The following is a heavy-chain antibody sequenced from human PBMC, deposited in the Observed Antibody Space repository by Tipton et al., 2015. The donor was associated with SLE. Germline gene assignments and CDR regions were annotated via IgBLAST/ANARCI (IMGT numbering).Heavy chain of an antibody. D-gene: IGHD4-11*01. Sequence: TLSLTCTVSGGSFSNSDYYWTWIRQPPGKGLEWIGEINNRGNTHYNPSLASRLTISVDTSKKQFSLKMTSVTAADTAVYYCARRALHLDLWGQGTLVTVSS. J-gene: IGHJ5*02. CDR1: GGSFSNSDYY. CDR3: ARRALHLDL. V-gene: IGHV4-39*07. CDR2: INNRGNT.